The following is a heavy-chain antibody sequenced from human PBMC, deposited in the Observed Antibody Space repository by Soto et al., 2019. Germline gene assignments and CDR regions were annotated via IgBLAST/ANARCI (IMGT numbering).Heavy chain of an antibody. D-gene: IGHD1-26*01. J-gene: IGHJ4*02. CDR2: ISTYNGNT. Sequence: QVQLVQSGTEVKKPGASVKVSCKASGYIFTTFGISWVRQAPGQGLEWMGWISTYNGNTNYAQKFQGRVTMTTDTSTNTAYMELRILRSDETAVYFCARDIAGGRGYWGQGTLVTVSS. CDR1: GYIFTTFG. V-gene: IGHV1-18*01. CDR3: ARDIAGGRGY.